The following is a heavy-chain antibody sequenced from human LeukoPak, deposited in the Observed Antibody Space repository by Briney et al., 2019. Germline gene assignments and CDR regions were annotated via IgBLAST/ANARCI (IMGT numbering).Heavy chain of an antibody. Sequence: GGSLRLSCAASGFTVSSNYMSWVRQAPGKGLEWVSVIYSGGSTYYADSVKGRFTISRDNAKNSLYLQMNSLRAEDTAMYYCARRHRWLSHGAGMDVWGQGTTVIVSS. V-gene: IGHV3-53*01. CDR2: IYSGGST. D-gene: IGHD6-19*01. CDR3: ARRHRWLSHGAGMDV. CDR1: GFTVSSNY. J-gene: IGHJ6*02.